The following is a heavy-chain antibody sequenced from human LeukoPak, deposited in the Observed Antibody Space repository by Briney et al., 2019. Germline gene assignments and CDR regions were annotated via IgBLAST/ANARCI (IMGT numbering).Heavy chain of an antibody. CDR1: GYTFTGSY. J-gene: IGHJ5*02. D-gene: IGHD3-3*01. Sequence: WASVKVSCKASGYTFTGSYMHWVRQAPGQGLEWMGWINTNTGNPTYARGFTGRFVFSLDTSINTAYLQITSLKAEDTAVYYCARDPPYDYFWGDYSVFDPWGQGTLVTVSS. V-gene: IGHV7-4-1*02. CDR3: ARDPPYDYFWGDYSVFDP. CDR2: INTNTGNP.